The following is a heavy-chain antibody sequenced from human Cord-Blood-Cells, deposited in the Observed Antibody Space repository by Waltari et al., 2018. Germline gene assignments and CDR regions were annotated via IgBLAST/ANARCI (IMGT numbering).Heavy chain of an antibody. CDR1: GGSISSSNW. V-gene: IGHV4-4*02. CDR3: ARGELGSAFDI. CDR2: NYPSGST. Sequence: QVQLQESGPGLVKPSGTLSLTCAVSGGSISSSNWWSWVRQPPGKGLERIGENYPSGSTSYNPSLKGRVTISVDKSKNQFSLKLSSVTAAATAVYYYARGELGSAFDIWGQGTMVTVSS. D-gene: IGHD7-27*01. J-gene: IGHJ3*02.